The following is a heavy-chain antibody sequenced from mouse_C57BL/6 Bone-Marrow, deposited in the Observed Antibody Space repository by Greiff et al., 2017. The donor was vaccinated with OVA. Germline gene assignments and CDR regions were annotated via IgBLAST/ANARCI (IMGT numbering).Heavy chain of an antibody. Sequence: DVHLVESGGGLVKPGGSLKLSCAASGFTFSDYGMHWVRQAPEKGLEWVAYISSGSSTIYYADTVKGRFTISRDNAKNTLFLQMTSLRSEDTAMYYCARGGDGYDLFAYWGQGTLVTVSA. CDR2: ISSGSSTI. CDR3: ARGGDGYDLFAY. CDR1: GFTFSDYG. J-gene: IGHJ3*01. D-gene: IGHD2-2*01. V-gene: IGHV5-17*01.